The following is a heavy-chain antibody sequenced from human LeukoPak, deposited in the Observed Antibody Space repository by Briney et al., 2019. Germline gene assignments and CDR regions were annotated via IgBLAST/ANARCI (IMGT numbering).Heavy chain of an antibody. J-gene: IGHJ3*02. V-gene: IGHV4-4*02. CDR3: ASSLYILLAFDI. D-gene: IGHD3-10*01. CDR1: GGSISSTNW. CDR2: IYHSGST. Sequence: SETLSLTCAVSGGSISSTNWWSWVRQPPGKGLEWIGEIYHSGSTNYNPALKSRVSISVDKSKNQFSLKLSSVTAADTAVYYCASSLYILLAFDIWGQGTMVTVSS.